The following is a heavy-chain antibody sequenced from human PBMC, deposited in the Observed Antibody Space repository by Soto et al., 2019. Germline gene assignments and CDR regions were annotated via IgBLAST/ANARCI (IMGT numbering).Heavy chain of an antibody. CDR3: ARESAVGATGYFDY. CDR2: ILSDGSNK. J-gene: IGHJ4*02. CDR1: GFTFSSYT. Sequence: QVQLVTSGGGEGQPGMSLRLSCAASGFTFSSYTMHWVRQAPGKGLEWVAVILSDGSNKYYADSVMGRFTISRDNSKNTLYVKVTSLRTEDTAVYYCARESAVGATGYFDYWGQGTLVTVSS. V-gene: IGHV3-30-3*01. D-gene: IGHD1-26*01.